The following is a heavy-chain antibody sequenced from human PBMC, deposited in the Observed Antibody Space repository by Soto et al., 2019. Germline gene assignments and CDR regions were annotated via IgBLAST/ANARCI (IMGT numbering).Heavy chain of an antibody. CDR2: ISYDGSNK. V-gene: IGHV3-30-3*01. J-gene: IGHJ1*01. CDR1: GFTFSSYA. Sequence: GGSLRLSCAASGFTFSSYAMHWVRQAPGKGLEWVAVISYDGSNKYYADSVKGRFTISRDNSKNTLYLQMNSLRAEDTAVYYCARDRGINLEYFQHWGQGTLVTVSS. D-gene: IGHD3-10*01. CDR3: ARDRGINLEYFQH.